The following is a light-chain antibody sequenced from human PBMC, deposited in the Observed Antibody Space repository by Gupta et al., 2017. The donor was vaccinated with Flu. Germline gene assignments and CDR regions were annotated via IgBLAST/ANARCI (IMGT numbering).Light chain of an antibody. CDR1: DNDIGNYNY. J-gene: IGLJ2*01. CDR2: EVS. V-gene: IGLV2-14*01. Sequence: SALTQPASASGCPGQSCTISCTGSDNDIGNYNYVSWYQQHPGKAPQVMIYEVSRRPSGVSNRFSGSKSGNTASLTISGLQTEDEADYYCSSYTNINTILLGGGTKLTVL. CDR3: SSYTNINTIL.